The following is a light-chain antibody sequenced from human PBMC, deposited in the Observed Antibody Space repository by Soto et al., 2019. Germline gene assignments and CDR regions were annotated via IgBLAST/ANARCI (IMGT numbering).Light chain of an antibody. CDR2: GNR. J-gene: IGLJ3*02. CDR1: SSNIGGGYD. CDR3: QSYHSSLIGSEV. Sequence: QSVLTQPPSVSGAPGQRVTISCTGSSSNIGGGYDVQWYQQLPGTAPKLLIYGNRNRPSGVPDRFSGSKSGTSASLAITGLQAEDEADYFCQSYHSSLIGSEVFGGGTKLTVL. V-gene: IGLV1-40*01.